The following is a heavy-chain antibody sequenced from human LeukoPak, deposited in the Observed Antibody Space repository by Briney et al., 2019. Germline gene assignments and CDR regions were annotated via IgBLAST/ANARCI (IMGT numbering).Heavy chain of an antibody. CDR2: ILYDGSNK. D-gene: IGHD5-12*01. CDR3: AKVLVATTSYYYYYGMEA. CDR1: GFTFSSYG. V-gene: IGHV3-30*18. Sequence: GGSLRLSCAASGFTFSSYGMHWVRQAPGKGLEWVAFILYDGSNKYYADSVKGRFTISRDNSKNTLYLQMNSLRAEDTDVYYCAKVLVATTSYYYYYGMEAWGQGTTVTVSS. J-gene: IGHJ6*02.